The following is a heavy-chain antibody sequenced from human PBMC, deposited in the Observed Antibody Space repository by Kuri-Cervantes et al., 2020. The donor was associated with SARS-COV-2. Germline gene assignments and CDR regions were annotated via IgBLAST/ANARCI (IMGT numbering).Heavy chain of an antibody. V-gene: IGHV3-66*02. Sequence: LSLTCSASGFTVSSNYMSWVRQDPGKGLEWVSVIYSGGSTYYADSVKGRFTISRDNSKNTLYLQMNSLRAEDTAVYYCAKGHQGAFDIWGQGTMVTVSS. J-gene: IGHJ3*02. CDR2: IYSGGST. CDR3: AKGHQGAFDI. CDR1: GFTVSSNY.